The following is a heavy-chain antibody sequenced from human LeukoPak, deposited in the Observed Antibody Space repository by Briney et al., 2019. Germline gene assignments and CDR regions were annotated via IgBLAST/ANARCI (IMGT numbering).Heavy chain of an antibody. V-gene: IGHV4-59*01. CDR1: GGSISNYY. CDR2: IYYSGST. Sequence: SETLSLTCTVSGGSISNYYWSWIRQPPGKGLEWIGYIYYSGSTNYNPSLKSRVTISVDTSKNQFSLKLSSVTAADTAVYYCARVGGTTYYYYGRDVWGQGTTVTVSS. D-gene: IGHD1-26*01. CDR3: ARVGGTTYYYYGRDV. J-gene: IGHJ6*02.